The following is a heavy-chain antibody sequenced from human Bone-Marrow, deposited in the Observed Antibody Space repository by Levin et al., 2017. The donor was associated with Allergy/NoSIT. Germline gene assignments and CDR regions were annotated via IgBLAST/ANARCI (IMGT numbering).Heavy chain of an antibody. J-gene: IGHJ4*02. V-gene: IGHV3-48*02. Sequence: LSLTCAASGFTFSSYSMNWVRQAPGKGLEWVSYISSSSGTIDYADSVKGRFTISRDNAKNSLYLQMNSLRDEDTAVYYCTRDLTLGGAYWGQGTLVTVSS. CDR1: GFTFSSYS. CDR2: ISSSSGTI. CDR3: TRDLTLGGAY. D-gene: IGHD1-26*01.